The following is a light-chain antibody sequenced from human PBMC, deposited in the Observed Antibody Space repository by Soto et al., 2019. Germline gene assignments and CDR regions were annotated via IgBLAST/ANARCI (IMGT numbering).Light chain of an antibody. CDR2: GAS. Sequence: EIVLTQSPGTLSLSPGERATLSCRASQSVSSSYLAWYQQKPGQAPRLLIYGASSRATGIPDRFSGSGSGTDFTLTISRLEPEDFAVYYCQQYGSSPPGTFGQGIKVEMK. CDR3: QQYGSSPPGT. CDR1: QSVSSSY. V-gene: IGKV3-20*01. J-gene: IGKJ1*01.